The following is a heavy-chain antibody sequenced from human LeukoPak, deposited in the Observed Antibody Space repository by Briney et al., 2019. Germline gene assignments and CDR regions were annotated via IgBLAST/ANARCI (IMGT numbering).Heavy chain of an antibody. D-gene: IGHD6-13*01. J-gene: IGHJ4*02. CDR3: AKAVGSRWYYFDY. CDR1: GFTFNSYA. V-gene: IGHV3-23*01. CDR2: ISGSGGST. Sequence: GGSLRLSCAASGFTFNSYAMNWVRQAPGKGLEWVSVISGSGGSTYYADSVKGRFTISRDNSKNTPYVQMNSLRAEDTAVYYCAKAVGSRWYYFDYWGQGTLVTVSS.